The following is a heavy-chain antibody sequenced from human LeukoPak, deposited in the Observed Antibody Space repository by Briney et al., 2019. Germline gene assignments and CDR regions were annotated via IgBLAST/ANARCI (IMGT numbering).Heavy chain of an antibody. CDR2: INHSGST. CDR1: GGSFSGYY. CDR3: ARGRRGIAAAGTGYNWFDP. J-gene: IGHJ5*02. Sequence: SETLSLTCAVYGGSFSGYYWSWIRQPPGKGLEWIGEINHSGSTNYNPSLKSLVTISVDTSKNQFSLKLSSVTAADTAVYYCARGRRGIAAAGTGYNWFDPWGQGALVTVSS. V-gene: IGHV4-34*01. D-gene: IGHD6-13*01.